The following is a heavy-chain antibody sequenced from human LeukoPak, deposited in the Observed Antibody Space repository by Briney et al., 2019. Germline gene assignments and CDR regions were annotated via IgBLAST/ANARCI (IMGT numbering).Heavy chain of an antibody. CDR1: GFTFSGYA. D-gene: IGHD3-16*01. V-gene: IGHV3-30*04. CDR2: ISYDGSNK. CDR3: ARSFYDYVIDY. J-gene: IGHJ4*02. Sequence: GGSLRLSCAASGFTFSGYAMSWVRQAPGKGLEWVAVISYDGSNKYYADSVKGRFTISRDNSKNTLYLQMNSLRAEDTAVYYCARSFYDYVIDYWGQGTLVTVSS.